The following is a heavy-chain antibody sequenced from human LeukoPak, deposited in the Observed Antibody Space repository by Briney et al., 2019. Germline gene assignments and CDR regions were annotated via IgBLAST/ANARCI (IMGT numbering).Heavy chain of an antibody. V-gene: IGHV1-8*03. CDR2: MNPNSGNT. J-gene: IGHJ3*02. Sequence: ASVKVSCKASGYTFTSYDINWVRQATGQGLEWMGWMNPNSGNTGCAQKFQGRVTITRNTSISTAYMELSSLRSEDTAVYYCAAGRLRRDAFDIWGQGTMVTVSS. CDR1: GYTFTSYD. CDR3: AAGRLRRDAFDI.